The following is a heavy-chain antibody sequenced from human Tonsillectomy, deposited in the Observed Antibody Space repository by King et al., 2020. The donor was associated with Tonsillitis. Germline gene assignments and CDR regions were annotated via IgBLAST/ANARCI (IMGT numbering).Heavy chain of an antibody. D-gene: IGHD3-22*01. V-gene: IGHV4-34*01. CDR3: ARTRYYYDSSGFLY. Sequence: VQLQQWGAGLLKPSETLSLTCAVYGGSFSGYYWSWIRQPPGKGLEWIGEINHRGSTSYNPSFESRVTISVDTSKNQFSLKLSSVTAADTAVYYCARTRYYYDSSGFLYWGQGTLVTVSS. CDR2: INHRGST. CDR1: GGSFSGYY. J-gene: IGHJ4*02.